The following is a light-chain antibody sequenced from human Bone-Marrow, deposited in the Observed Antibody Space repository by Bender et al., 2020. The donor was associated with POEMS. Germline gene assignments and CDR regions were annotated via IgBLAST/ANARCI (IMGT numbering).Light chain of an antibody. J-gene: IGLJ3*02. V-gene: IGLV1-44*01. Sequence: QSVLTQPPSVSGTPGQRVTISCSGSGSNIGGYPVNWYQQLPGTAPRLLIYTNNERPSGVHDRFSGSKSGTSASLAITGLQSDDEAIYFCVAWDASLNGWVFGGGTKLTVL. CDR3: VAWDASLNGWV. CDR1: GSNIGGYP. CDR2: TNN.